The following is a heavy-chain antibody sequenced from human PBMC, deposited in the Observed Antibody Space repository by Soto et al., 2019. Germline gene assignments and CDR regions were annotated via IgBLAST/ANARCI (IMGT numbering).Heavy chain of an antibody. CDR2: IIPLLDIA. Sequence: QVQLVQSGGEVKKPGSSVKVSCKASGVTFTNDIITWVRQAPGQGLEWMGRIIPLLDIANYAQKFQGRVTITADKSTSTAYMELNSLRSEDTAVYYCVRDSPIGSTYSGYDGIDYWGQGTLVTVSS. J-gene: IGHJ4*02. D-gene: IGHD5-12*01. CDR1: GVTFTNDI. V-gene: IGHV1-69*08. CDR3: VRDSPIGSTYSGYDGIDY.